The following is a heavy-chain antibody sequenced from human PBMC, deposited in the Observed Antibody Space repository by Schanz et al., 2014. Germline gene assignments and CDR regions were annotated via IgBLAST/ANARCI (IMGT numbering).Heavy chain of an antibody. V-gene: IGHV1-18*01. Sequence: QVQLVQSGPEVKKPGASVQVSCRASGYSLNTFGITWVRQAPGQGLEWMGWISAYNGNTNYAQKLQGRVTMTTDTSTSTAYMELRSLRSDDTAVYYCARGGYSSGWYDRDIAHFDYWGQGTLVNGSS. CDR1: GYSLNTFG. CDR2: ISAYNGNT. J-gene: IGHJ4*02. D-gene: IGHD6-19*01. CDR3: ARGGYSSGWYDRDIAHFDY.